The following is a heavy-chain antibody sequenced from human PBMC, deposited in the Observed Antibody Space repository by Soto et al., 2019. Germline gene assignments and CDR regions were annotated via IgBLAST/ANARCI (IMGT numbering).Heavy chain of an antibody. Sequence: GGSLRLSCAASGFSFTGFAMRWVRQPPGKGLEWVSSISGTGGRTHYADSVKGRFSISRDNSRNTLSLQMNSLRAEDTALYYCAKASERLFRSWTDPCGTGTLVTVSS. CDR1: GFSFTGFA. D-gene: IGHD3-3*01. CDR2: ISGTGGRT. J-gene: IGHJ5*02. V-gene: IGHV3-23*01. CDR3: AKASERLFRSWTDP.